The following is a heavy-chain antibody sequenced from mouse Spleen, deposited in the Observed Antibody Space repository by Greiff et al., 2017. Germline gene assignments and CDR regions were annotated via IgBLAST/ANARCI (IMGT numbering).Heavy chain of an antibody. CDR2: ISSGGSYT. Sequence: DVKLVESGGGLVKPGGSLKLSCAASGFTFSSYAMSWVRQTPEKRLEWVATISSGGSYTYYPDSVKGRFTISRDNAKNTLYLQMSSLRSEDTAMYYCARREYFDVWGAGTTVTVSS. J-gene: IGHJ1*01. V-gene: IGHV5-9-1*01. CDR3: ARREYFDV. CDR1: GFTFSSYA.